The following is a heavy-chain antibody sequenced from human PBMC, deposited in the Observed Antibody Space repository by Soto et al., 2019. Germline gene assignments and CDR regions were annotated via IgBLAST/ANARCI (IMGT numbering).Heavy chain of an antibody. CDR1: GVSISSGGYY. CDR3: ARGSQLERDAFDI. CDR2: IYYTGST. Sequence: QVQLQESGPGLVKPSQTLSLTCTVSGVSISSGGYYWSWIRQHPGKGLEWIGYIYYTGSTYYNPSLKSRVTMSLDTSKNQFSLKLSSVTVADTAVYYCARGSQLERDAFDIWRQGTMVTVSS. J-gene: IGHJ3*02. D-gene: IGHD1-1*01. V-gene: IGHV4-31*03.